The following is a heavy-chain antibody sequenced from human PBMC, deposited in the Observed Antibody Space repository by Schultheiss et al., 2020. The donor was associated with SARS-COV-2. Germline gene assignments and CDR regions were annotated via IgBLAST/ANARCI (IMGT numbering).Heavy chain of an antibody. V-gene: IGHV4-34*09. D-gene: IGHD3-22*01. J-gene: IGHJ3*02. CDR2: INHSGST. CDR3: ARISYYYDSSGPPSAFDI. CDR1: GGSFSGYY. Sequence: SQTLSLTCAVYGGSFSGYYWSWIRQPPGKGLEWIGEINHSGSTNYNPSLKSLVTISVDTSKNQFSLKLSSVTAADTAVYYCARISYYYDSSGPPSAFDIWGQGTMVTVSS.